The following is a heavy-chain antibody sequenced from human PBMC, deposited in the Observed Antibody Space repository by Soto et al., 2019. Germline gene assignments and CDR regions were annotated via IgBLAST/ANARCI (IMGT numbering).Heavy chain of an antibody. CDR3: ARDRSLGIAAAGLDY. J-gene: IGHJ4*02. CDR2: VSYAGNNK. CDR1: GFTFSSYG. Sequence: QVQLVESGGGVVQPGRSLRVSCVASGFTFSSYGMHWVRQAPGKGLEWMAVVSYAGNNKFYAGYVKGRFTISRDNSKNTVYLQRNSLRDDDSALYYCARDRSLGIAAAGLDYWGQGTLVTVSS. D-gene: IGHD6-13*01. V-gene: IGHV3-30*19.